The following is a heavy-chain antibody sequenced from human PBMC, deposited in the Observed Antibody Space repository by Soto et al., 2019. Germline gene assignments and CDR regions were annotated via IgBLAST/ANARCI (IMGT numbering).Heavy chain of an antibody. D-gene: IGHD3-22*01. J-gene: IGHJ4*02. Sequence: SETLSLTCTVSGGSISSYYWSWIRQPPGKGLEWIGYIYYSGSTNYNPSLKSRVTISVDTSKNQFSLKLSPVTAADTAVYYCARSFPYYYDSSGYLPNPIWGQGTLVTVSS. CDR2: IYYSGST. CDR1: GGSISSYY. V-gene: IGHV4-59*01. CDR3: ARSFPYYYDSSGYLPNPI.